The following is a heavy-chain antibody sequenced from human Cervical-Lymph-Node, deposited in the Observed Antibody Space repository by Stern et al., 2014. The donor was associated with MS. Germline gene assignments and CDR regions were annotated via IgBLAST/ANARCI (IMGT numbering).Heavy chain of an antibody. D-gene: IGHD5-18*01. CDR2: IRSKTYGGTA. CDR3: TKYSGYTYADFDY. V-gene: IGHV3-49*04. J-gene: IGHJ4*02. CDR1: GFAFADYA. Sequence: EMQLVESGGGLVQPGRSLRLSCTTSGFAFADYAMTWVRQAPGKGLEWVGFIRSKTYGGTAEYVAAVKGRFTISRDDSKSIAYLQRNSLKTDDTAVYYCTKYSGYTYADFDYWGQGTLVTVSS.